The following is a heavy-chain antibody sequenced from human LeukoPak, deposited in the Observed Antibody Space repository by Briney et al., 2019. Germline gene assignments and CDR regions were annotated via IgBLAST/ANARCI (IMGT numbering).Heavy chain of an antibody. CDR1: GYTFTGYY. V-gene: IGHV1-2*02. CDR2: INPNSGGT. J-gene: IGHJ4*02. D-gene: IGHD5-18*01. Sequence: ASVKVSCKASGYTFTGYYMHWVRQAPGQGLEWMEWINPNSGGTNYAQKFQGRVTMTRDTSISTAYMELSRLRSDDTAVYYCASGAVYTAMVPDPLDYWGQGTLVTVSS. CDR3: ASGAVYTAMVPDPLDY.